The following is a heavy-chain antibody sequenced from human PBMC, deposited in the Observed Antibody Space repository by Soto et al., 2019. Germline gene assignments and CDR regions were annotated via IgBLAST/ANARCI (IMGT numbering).Heavy chain of an antibody. CDR3: VRDGYPAWVYGVDV. D-gene: IGHD1-1*01. J-gene: IGHJ6*02. Sequence: PGGSLRLSCAASGFTFSTYWMHWVRQAPGKGLVWVSRMNSDGSTTNHADSVKGRFSISRDNARNTLYLHMNSLRAEDTAVYYCVRDGYPAWVYGVDVWGQGTTVTVSS. CDR1: GFTFSTYW. V-gene: IGHV3-74*01. CDR2: MNSDGSTT.